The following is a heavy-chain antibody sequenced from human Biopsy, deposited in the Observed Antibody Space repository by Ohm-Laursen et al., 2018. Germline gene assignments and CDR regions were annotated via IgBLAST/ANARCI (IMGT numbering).Heavy chain of an antibody. CDR2: IHYSGNT. D-gene: IGHD3-16*01. Sequence: SETLSLTCTVSGVSINTGGYYWTWIRQHPGTGLEWIGYIHYSGNTLYNPSLKSRLTISVDTSRNQFSLKLTSVTAADTALYYCTRAGGGKIYGHWGRGTLVTVSS. CDR1: GVSINTGGYY. V-gene: IGHV4-31*03. CDR3: TRAGGGKIYGH. J-gene: IGHJ4*02.